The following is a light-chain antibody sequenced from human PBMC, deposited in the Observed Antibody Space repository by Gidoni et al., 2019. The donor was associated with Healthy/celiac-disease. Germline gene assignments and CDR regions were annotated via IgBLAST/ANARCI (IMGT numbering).Light chain of an antibody. J-gene: IGKJ2*01. V-gene: IGKV3-20*01. CDR2: GAS. CDR1: QSVSSSY. Sequence: EIVFTQSPGTLSLPPGERATLSCRASQSVSSSYLAWYQQKPGQAPRLLIYGASSRATGIPDRFSGSGSGTDFTLTISRLEPEDFAVYYCQQYGSPYTFGQGTKLEIK. CDR3: QQYGSPYT.